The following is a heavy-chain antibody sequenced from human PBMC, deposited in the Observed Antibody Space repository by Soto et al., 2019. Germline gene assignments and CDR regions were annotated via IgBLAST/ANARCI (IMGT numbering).Heavy chain of an antibody. CDR1: GYTFTSYG. Sequence: ASVKVSCKASGYTFTSYGISWVRQAPGQGLEWMGWISAYNGNTNYAQKLQGRVTMTTDTSTSTAYMELRSLRSDDTAVYYCARDFFGSSGWYEDENWFDPWGQGTLVTVSS. J-gene: IGHJ5*02. CDR2: ISAYNGNT. D-gene: IGHD6-19*01. V-gene: IGHV1-18*01. CDR3: ARDFFGSSGWYEDENWFDP.